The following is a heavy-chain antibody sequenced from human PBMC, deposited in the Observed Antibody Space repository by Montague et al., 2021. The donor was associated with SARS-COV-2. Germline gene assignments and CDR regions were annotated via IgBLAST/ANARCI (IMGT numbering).Heavy chain of an antibody. CDR2: MYNSRSS. CDR3: ARGGIPTPGAEGKSLHYHGMDV. D-gene: IGHD1-14*01. J-gene: IGHJ6*02. V-gene: IGHV4-59*13. CDR1: GGSISAYY. Sequence: SETLSLTCTVSGGSISAYYWSWIRQPPGKGLEWIAYMYNSRSSNYNPSLKSRVSISVDTSKSQFSLKLTSVTAADTAVYYCARGGIPTPGAEGKSLHYHGMDVWGQGTTVTVSS.